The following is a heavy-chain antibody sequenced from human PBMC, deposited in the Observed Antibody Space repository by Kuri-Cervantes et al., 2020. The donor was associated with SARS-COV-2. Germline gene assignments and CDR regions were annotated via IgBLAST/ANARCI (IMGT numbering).Heavy chain of an antibody. CDR2: MNPDTGNS. D-gene: IGHD2-21*01. CDR1: GYTFSTYD. Sequence: ASVKVSCKASGYTFSTYDINWVRQASGQGLEWMGWMNPDTGNSGYAQNFRGRVTMTRDTSTSPAYMELSSLTSEDTAIYYCYCAPKEGFDSWGQGTLVTVSS. CDR3: YCAPKEGFDS. V-gene: IGHV1-8*02. J-gene: IGHJ4*02.